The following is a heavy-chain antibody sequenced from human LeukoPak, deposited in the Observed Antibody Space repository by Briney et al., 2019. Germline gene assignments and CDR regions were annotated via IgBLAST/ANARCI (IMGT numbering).Heavy chain of an antibody. CDR2: INQDGSEK. D-gene: IGHD1-7*01. V-gene: IGHV3-7*01. CDR1: GFTLSSYR. J-gene: IGHJ4*02. Sequence: GGSLRLSCAASGFTLSSYRMSWVRQAPGKGLEWVANINQDGSEKYYVDSVKGRFTISRDNAKNSLYLQMNSLRAEDTAVYYCARAHNWKYGSFDFWGQGTLVTVSS. CDR3: ARAHNWKYGSFDF.